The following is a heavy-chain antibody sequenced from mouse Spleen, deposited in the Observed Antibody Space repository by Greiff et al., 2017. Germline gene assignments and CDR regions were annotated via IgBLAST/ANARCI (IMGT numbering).Heavy chain of an antibody. Sequence: VQLQQSGPGLVAPSQSLSITCTVSGFSLTSYGVDWVRQSPGKGLEWLGVIWGGGSTNYNSALKSRLSISKDNSKSQVFLKMNSLQTDDTAMYYCAIDTTANAMDYWGQGTSVTASS. D-gene: IGHD1-2*01. V-gene: IGHV2-6*01. J-gene: IGHJ4*01. CDR1: GFSLTSYG. CDR3: AIDTTANAMDY. CDR2: IWGGGST.